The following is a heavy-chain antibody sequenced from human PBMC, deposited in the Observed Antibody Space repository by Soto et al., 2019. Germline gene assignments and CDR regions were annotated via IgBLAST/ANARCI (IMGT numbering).Heavy chain of an antibody. J-gene: IGHJ6*02. V-gene: IGHV4-61*01. CDR1: GGSVSSGSYY. Sequence: SETLSLTCTVSGGSVSSGSYYWSWIRQPPGKGLEWIGYIYYSGSTNYNPSLKSRVTISVDTSKNQFSLKLSSVTAADTAVYYCARDAHITVTTDYYYGMDVWGQGTTVTSP. D-gene: IGHD4-4*01. CDR2: IYYSGST. CDR3: ARDAHITVTTDYYYGMDV.